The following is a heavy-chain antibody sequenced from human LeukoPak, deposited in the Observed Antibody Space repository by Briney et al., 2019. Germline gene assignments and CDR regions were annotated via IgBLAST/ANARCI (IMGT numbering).Heavy chain of an antibody. D-gene: IGHD2-15*01. CDR1: GFTFSSYG. V-gene: IGHV3-23*01. Sequence: GGSLRLSCVASGFTFSSYGMSWVRQAPGKGLEWVSSTSGSGDDTNYADSVKGRFTLSRDNSKNTLYLQMNSLRADDTAVYYCAKKRSSGGATQFDYWGQGTLVTVSS. J-gene: IGHJ4*02. CDR3: AKKRSSGGATQFDY. CDR2: TSGSGDDT.